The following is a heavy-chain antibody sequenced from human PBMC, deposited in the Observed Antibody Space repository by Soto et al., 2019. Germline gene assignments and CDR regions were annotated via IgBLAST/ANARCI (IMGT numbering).Heavy chain of an antibody. V-gene: IGHV4-4*07. J-gene: IGHJ4*02. CDR1: GGSLTKYY. Sequence: ETLSLTCTVSGGSLTKYYWSWIRQPAGKGLEWIGRVSTSGNVVSKASLRSRLTMSVDTSKNQFSLRLTSVTAADTAVYYCARDNNDFWSPYPLAFDYWGQGALVTVSS. CDR2: VSTSGNV. CDR3: ARDNNDFWSPYPLAFDY. D-gene: IGHD3-3*01.